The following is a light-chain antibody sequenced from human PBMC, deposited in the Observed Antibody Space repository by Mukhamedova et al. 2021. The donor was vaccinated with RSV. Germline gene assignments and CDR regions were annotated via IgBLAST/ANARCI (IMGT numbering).Light chain of an antibody. CDR2: DDT. J-gene: IGLJ2*01. Sequence: VVYDDTERPSGIPERISGSNSGNTATLTIIMVEAGDEADYYCQFWYYSIDQLVFGCGTKVTVL. V-gene: IGLV3-21*02. CDR3: QFWYYSIDQLV.